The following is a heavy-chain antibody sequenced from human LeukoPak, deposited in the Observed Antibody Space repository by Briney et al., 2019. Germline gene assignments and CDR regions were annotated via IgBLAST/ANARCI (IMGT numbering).Heavy chain of an antibody. CDR1: GGTFSSYA. D-gene: IGHD2-8*01. CDR2: IIPILGIA. Sequence: SVKVSCKASGGTFSSYAISWVRQAPGQGLEWMGRIIPILGIANYAQKFQGRVTMTRDTSTSTVYMELSSLRSEDTAVYYCAGGTTNTKGAFDMWGQGTMVTVSS. V-gene: IGHV1-69*04. J-gene: IGHJ3*02. CDR3: AGGTTNTKGAFDM.